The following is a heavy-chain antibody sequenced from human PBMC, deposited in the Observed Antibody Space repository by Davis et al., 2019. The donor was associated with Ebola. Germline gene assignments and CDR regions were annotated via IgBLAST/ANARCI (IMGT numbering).Heavy chain of an antibody. J-gene: IGHJ6*03. Sequence: GESLKISCAASGFTFSSYGMHWVRQAPGKGLEWVAVISYDGSNTYYADSVMVRFTISRDNSKNTLYLQMNSLRAEDTAVYYCAKEPLTAYYYYMDVWGKGTTVTVSS. CDR3: AKEPLTAYYYYMDV. CDR2: ISYDGSNT. CDR1: GFTFSSYG. V-gene: IGHV3-30*18.